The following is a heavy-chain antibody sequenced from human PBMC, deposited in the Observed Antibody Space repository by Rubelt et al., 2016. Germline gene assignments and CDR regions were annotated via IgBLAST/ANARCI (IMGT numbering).Heavy chain of an antibody. CDR2: ITVGNGNT. V-gene: IGHV1-3*01. J-gene: IGHJ4*02. CDR3: ARAQRIRLLMGYAPTFDY. Sequence: QVQLVQSGVEVKKPGASVKVSCKASGYTFTSYAMHWVGQAPGKRLEWMGWITVGNGNTKCSKKFPGRVTITRETSWSAAYMELSSLRSEDTAVYYCARAQRIRLLMGYAPTFDYWGQGTLVTVSS. CDR1: GYTFTSYA. D-gene: IGHD2-8*01.